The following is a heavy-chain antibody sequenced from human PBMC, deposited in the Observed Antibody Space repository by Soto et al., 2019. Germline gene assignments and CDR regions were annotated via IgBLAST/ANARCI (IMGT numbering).Heavy chain of an antibody. V-gene: IGHV3-53*01. J-gene: IGHJ6*02. Sequence: LRLSCAASGFTVSTDYMSWVRQAPGKGLEWVSVIYTGGTTYYAGSVQGRFTISRDNSNNMLYLQMNSLRAEDSALYYCARPNGGWLMNSYYYYAMDVWGQGTTVTVSS. CDR1: GFTVSTDY. CDR3: ARPNGGWLMNSYYYYAMDV. CDR2: IYTGGTT. D-gene: IGHD6-19*01.